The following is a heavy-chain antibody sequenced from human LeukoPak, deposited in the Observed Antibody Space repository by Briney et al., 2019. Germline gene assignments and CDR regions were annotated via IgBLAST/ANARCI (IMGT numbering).Heavy chain of an antibody. CDR3: ARSQSWTNPRIDH. D-gene: IGHD3-16*02. CDR2: IYSGGST. Sequence: GGSLRLSCAASGFTVSSNYMSWVRQAPGKGLEWVSLIYSGGSTYYADSVKGRFTISRDNSKNTLYLQMNSLRAEDTAVYYCARSQSWTNPRIDHWGQGTLVTVSS. V-gene: IGHV3-66*01. CDR1: GFTVSSNY. J-gene: IGHJ4*02.